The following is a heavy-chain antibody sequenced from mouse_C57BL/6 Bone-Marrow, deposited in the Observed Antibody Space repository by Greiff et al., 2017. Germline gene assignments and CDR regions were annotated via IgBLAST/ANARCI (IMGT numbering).Heavy chain of an antibody. CDR2: IDPSDSYT. Sequence: VQLQQPGAELVMPGASVKLSCKASGYTFTSYWMHWVKQGPGQGLEWIGEIDPSDSYTNYNQKFKGKSTLTVDKSSSTAYMQLSSLTSEDSAVYYCVSSYYYGSSYWFAYWGQGTLVTVSA. J-gene: IGHJ3*01. CDR3: VSSYYYGSSYWFAY. D-gene: IGHD1-1*01. CDR1: GYTFTSYW. V-gene: IGHV1-69*01.